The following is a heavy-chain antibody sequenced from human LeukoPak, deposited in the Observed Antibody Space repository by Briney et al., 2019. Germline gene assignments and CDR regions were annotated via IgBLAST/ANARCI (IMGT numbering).Heavy chain of an antibody. CDR1: GGTFSSYA. J-gene: IGHJ5*02. Sequence: GASVKVSCKASGGTFSSYAISWVRQAPGQALEGMGRIIPIFGTANYAQKLQGRVTITTDESTSTAYMELSSLRSEDTAVYYCARAVLRAYGSGPLDPWGQGTLVTVSS. D-gene: IGHD3-10*01. V-gene: IGHV1-69*05. CDR3: ARAVLRAYGSGPLDP. CDR2: IIPIFGTA.